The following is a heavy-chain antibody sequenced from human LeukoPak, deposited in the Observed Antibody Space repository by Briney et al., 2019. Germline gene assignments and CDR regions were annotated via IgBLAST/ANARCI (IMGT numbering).Heavy chain of an antibody. Sequence: SETLSLTCTVSGGSISGYYWNWIRQPPGKGLEWIGFIYSSGSTNYNPSLKSQITISVDTSKNQFSLNLSSVTAADTAVYYCARSHYGDYYYFDYWGQGTLVTVSS. CDR2: IYSSGST. CDR1: GGSISGYY. V-gene: IGHV4-4*08. CDR3: ARSHYGDYYYFDY. J-gene: IGHJ4*02. D-gene: IGHD4-17*01.